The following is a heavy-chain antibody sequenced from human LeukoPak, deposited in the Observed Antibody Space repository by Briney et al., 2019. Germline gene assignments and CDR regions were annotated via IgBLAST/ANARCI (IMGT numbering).Heavy chain of an antibody. CDR1: GFTVSSNS. V-gene: IGHV3-53*01. Sequence: GGSLRLSCTVSGFTVSSNSMSWVRQAPGKGLEWVSFIYSDNTHYSDSVKGRFTISRDNSKNTLYLQMNSLRAEDTAVYYCARRNSGYSQDYWGQGTLVTVSS. CDR2: IYSDNT. J-gene: IGHJ4*02. CDR3: ARRNSGYSQDY. D-gene: IGHD5-12*01.